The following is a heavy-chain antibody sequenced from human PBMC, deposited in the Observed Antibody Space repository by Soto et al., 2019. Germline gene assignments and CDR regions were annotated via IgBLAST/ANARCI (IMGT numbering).Heavy chain of an antibody. D-gene: IGHD3-10*02. CDR1: GFTISSYA. V-gene: IGHV3-23*01. Sequence: EMQLLDSGGGLVQQGGSLRLSCAASGFTISSYAMSWVRQAPGKGLEWVSIIGVGGGDRYYPESVKGRFTISRDNSRDTLYLEMNSLRDEDTAVYYCARVLFGELVWGQGTLVTVSS. CDR3: ARVLFGELV. CDR2: IGVGGGDR. J-gene: IGHJ4*02.